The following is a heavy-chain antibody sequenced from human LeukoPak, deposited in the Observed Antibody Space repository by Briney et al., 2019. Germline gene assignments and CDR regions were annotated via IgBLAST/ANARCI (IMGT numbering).Heavy chain of an antibody. CDR2: IIPVFGTA. V-gene: IGHV1-69*05. Sequence: PAASVKVSCKASGGTFSSYAISWVRQAPGQGLEWMGGIIPVFGTANYAQRFQGRVTITTDESTSTAYMELSSLRSEDTAVYYCASTNQKNSDELYYYGMDVWGQGTTVTVSS. J-gene: IGHJ6*02. CDR3: ASTNQKNSDELYYYGMDV. D-gene: IGHD2/OR15-2a*01. CDR1: GGTFSSYA.